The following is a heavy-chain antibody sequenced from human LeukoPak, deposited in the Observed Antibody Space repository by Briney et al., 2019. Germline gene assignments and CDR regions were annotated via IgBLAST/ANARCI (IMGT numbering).Heavy chain of an antibody. CDR3: ARGRGWELLGPWEAIDY. J-gene: IGHJ4*02. CDR1: GYTFTSYG. D-gene: IGHD1-26*01. Sequence: ASVKVSCKASGYTFTSYGISWVRQAPGQGLEWMGWISAYNGNTNYAQKLQGRVTMTTDTSTSTAYMELRSLRSEDTAVYYCARGRGWELLGPWEAIDYWGQGTLVTVSS. CDR2: ISAYNGNT. V-gene: IGHV1-18*01.